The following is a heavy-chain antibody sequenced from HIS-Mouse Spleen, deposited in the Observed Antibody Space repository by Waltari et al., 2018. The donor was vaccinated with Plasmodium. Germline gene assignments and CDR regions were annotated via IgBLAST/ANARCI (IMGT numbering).Heavy chain of an antibody. CDR2: INHYSGGT. CDR3: ARVLGYKAAAGTFVEYFQH. V-gene: IGHV1-2*02. CDR1: GYTFTGYY. Sequence: QVQLVQSGAEVKKPGASVKVSCKASGYTFTGYYMHWVRQAPGQGLEGRGWINHYSGGTNYAQKFQGRVTRTRDTSISPAYMGLSRLRTDDTAVYYCARVLGYKAAAGTFVEYFQHWGQGTLVTVSS. J-gene: IGHJ1*01. D-gene: IGHD6-13*01.